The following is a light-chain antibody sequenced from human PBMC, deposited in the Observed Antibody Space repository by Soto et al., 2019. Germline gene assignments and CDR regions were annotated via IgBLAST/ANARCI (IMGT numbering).Light chain of an antibody. CDR2: GAS. J-gene: IGKJ4*01. CDR1: QSVSNNY. CDR3: QQRSNFLT. V-gene: IGKV3-11*01. Sequence: EVVLTQSPATLSLSPGERATLSCRASQSVSNNYLAWYQQKPGQAPRLLIYGASNRATGIPDRFSGSGSGTDFTLTISSLEPEDFAVYYCQQRSNFLTFGGGTKVDIK.